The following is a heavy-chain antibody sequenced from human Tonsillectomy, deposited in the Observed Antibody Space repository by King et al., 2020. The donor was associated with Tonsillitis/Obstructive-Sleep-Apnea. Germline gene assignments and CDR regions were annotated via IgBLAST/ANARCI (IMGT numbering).Heavy chain of an antibody. CDR2: LYSGGST. J-gene: IGHJ4*02. CDR3: ARAGYSSSWSLFDY. D-gene: IGHD6-13*01. V-gene: IGHV3-53*01. Sequence: VQLVESGGGLIQPGGSLRLSCAASGFTVSSNYMSWVRQAPGKGLEWVSVLYSGGSTYYADSGKGRVTISRDNSKNTLYLQMNSLRAEDTAVYYCARAGYSSSWSLFDYWGQGTLVTVSS. CDR1: GFTVSSNY.